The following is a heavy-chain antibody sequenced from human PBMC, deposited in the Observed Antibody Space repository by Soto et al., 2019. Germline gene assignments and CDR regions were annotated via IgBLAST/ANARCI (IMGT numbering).Heavy chain of an antibody. CDR3: ARPDSVSSSPY. J-gene: IGHJ4*02. CDR1: GGSISRYC. D-gene: IGHD2-15*01. CDR2: IYHSGTT. V-gene: IGHV4-59*08. Sequence: PSETRSLTCTGSGGSISRYCWSWIRQPAGKGLEWVASIYHSGTTYYNPSLTSRVTISVDTSNNQFSLKLSSVTAADSAVYYCARPDSVSSSPYFGQGHLLTVSS.